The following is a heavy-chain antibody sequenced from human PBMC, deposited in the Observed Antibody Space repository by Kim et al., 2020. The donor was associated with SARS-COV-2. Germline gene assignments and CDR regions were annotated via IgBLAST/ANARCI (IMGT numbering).Heavy chain of an antibody. CDR1: GFTFSSYS. V-gene: IGHV3-21*01. CDR3: ARDDSSWYGMDV. D-gene: IGHD6-13*01. Sequence: GGSLRLSCAASGFTFSSYSMNWVRQAPGKGLEWVSSISSSSSYIYYADSVKGRFTISRDNAKNSLYLQMNSLRAEDTAVYYCARDDSSWYGMDVWGQGTTVTVSS. CDR2: ISSSSSYI. J-gene: IGHJ6*02.